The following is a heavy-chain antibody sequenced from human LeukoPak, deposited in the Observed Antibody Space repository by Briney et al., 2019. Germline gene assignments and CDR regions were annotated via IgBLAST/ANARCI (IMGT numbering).Heavy chain of an antibody. CDR2: IYHSGST. D-gene: IGHD3-22*01. CDR3: ARERYYYDSTGFIDY. J-gene: IGHJ4*02. V-gene: IGHV4-59*01. Sequence: SETLSLTCTVSGGSINEYYWSWIRQSPGKGLEWIGYIYHSGSTNYNPSLKSRVTISVDTSKNQFSLKLSSVTAADTAVYYCARERYYYDSTGFIDYWGQGTLVTVP. CDR1: GGSINEYY.